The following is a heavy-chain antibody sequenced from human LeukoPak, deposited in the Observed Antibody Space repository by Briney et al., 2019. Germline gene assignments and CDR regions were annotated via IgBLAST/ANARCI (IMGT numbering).Heavy chain of an antibody. CDR3: AKRPPRRGYYGMDV. CDR1: GGSFSGYY. D-gene: IGHD3-10*01. J-gene: IGHJ6*02. Sequence: SETLSLTCAVYGGSFSGYYWSWLRQPPGKGLEWIGEINHSGSTNYNPSLKSRVTISVDTSKNQFSLKLSSVTAADTAVYYCAKRPPRRGYYGMDVWGQGTTVTVSS. V-gene: IGHV4-34*01. CDR2: INHSGST.